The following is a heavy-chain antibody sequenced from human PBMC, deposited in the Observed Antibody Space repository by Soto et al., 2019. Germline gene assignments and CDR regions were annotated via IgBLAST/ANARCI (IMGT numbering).Heavy chain of an antibody. V-gene: IGHV1-46*01. Sequence: ASVKVSCKASGYTFTSYYMHWVRQAPGQGLEWMGIINPSGSTTYAQKFQGRVTMTRDTSTNTAYMELSSLRSEDTAIYYCAREGYTFGPGAVRGAFDIWGQGTMVTVSS. CDR3: AREGYTFGPGAVRGAFDI. D-gene: IGHD1-1*01. CDR2: INPSGST. CDR1: GYTFTSYY. J-gene: IGHJ3*02.